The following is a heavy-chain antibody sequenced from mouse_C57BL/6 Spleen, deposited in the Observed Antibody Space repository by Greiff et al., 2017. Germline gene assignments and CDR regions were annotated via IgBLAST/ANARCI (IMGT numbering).Heavy chain of an antibody. CDR1: GYAFSSSW. CDR3: ASYGSSYAGYFDG. J-gene: IGHJ1*03. Sequence: QVQLQQSGPELVKPGASVKISCKASGYAFSSSWMNWVKQRPGKGLEWIGRIYPGDGDTNYNGTFKGKATLTADKSSSTAYMQLSSLTSEDSAVYFCASYGSSYAGYFDGWGTGTTVTVSS. D-gene: IGHD1-1*01. V-gene: IGHV1-82*01. CDR2: IYPGDGDT.